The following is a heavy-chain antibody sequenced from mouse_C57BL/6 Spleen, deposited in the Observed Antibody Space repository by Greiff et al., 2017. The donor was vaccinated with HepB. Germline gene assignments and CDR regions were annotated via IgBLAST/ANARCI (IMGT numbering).Heavy chain of an antibody. V-gene: IGHV3-6*01. D-gene: IGHD2-4*01. CDR3: AREWAYDYDAAMDY. J-gene: IGHJ4*01. Sequence: EVQLQQSGPGLVKPSQSLSLTCSVTGYSITSGYYWNWIRQFPGNKLEWMGYISYDGSNNYNPSLKNRISITSDTSKNQFFLKLNSVTTEDTATYYCAREWAYDYDAAMDYWGQGTSVTVSS. CDR1: GYSITSGYY. CDR2: ISYDGSN.